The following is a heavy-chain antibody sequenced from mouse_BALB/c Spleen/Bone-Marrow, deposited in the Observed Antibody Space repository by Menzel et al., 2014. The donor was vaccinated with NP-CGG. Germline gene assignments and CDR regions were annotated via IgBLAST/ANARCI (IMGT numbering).Heavy chain of an antibody. J-gene: IGHJ2*01. CDR3: ARCCYGNYFGY. V-gene: IGHV1S81*02. D-gene: IGHD2-1*01. CDR2: INPSNGRT. Sequence: QVQLKESGAELVKPGASVKLSCKASGYTFTSYWMHWVKQRPGQGLEWIGEINPSNGRTNYNEKFKSKATLTVDKSSSTAYMQLSSLTSEDSAVYYCARCCYGNYFGYWGQGTTLTVSS. CDR1: GYTFTSYW.